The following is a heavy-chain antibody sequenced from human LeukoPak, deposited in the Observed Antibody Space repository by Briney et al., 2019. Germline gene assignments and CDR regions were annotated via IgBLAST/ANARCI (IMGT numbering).Heavy chain of an antibody. D-gene: IGHD5-24*01. CDR1: GFTFSSCS. V-gene: IGHV3-21*01. CDR3: ARDGRDGYAYFDY. Sequence: GGSLRLSCAASGFTFSSCSMNWVRQAPGRGLEWVSSISSSSSYIYYADSVKGRFTISRDNAKNSLYLQMNSLRAEDTAVYYCARDGRDGYAYFDYWGQGTLVTVSS. J-gene: IGHJ4*02. CDR2: ISSSSSYI.